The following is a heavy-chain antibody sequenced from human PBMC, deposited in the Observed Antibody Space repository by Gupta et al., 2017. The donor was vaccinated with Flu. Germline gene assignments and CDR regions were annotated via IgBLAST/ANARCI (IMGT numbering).Heavy chain of an antibody. Sequence: VQQSESGPGQAKPAQTMSLTWRESGGTICSGINFWSWVRQAPGKGMEWIGYICRSVTTDYNPSLKSRVSMSVDTSKTQFALKLRSVTAADTAFYDCAIALFLGYCPGGVCLPFDVWGQGTPVTVSS. CDR1: GGTICSGINF. CDR2: ICRSVTT. J-gene: IGHJ4*02. D-gene: IGHD2-8*02. CDR3: AIALFLGYCPGGVCLPFDV. V-gene: IGHV4-31*02.